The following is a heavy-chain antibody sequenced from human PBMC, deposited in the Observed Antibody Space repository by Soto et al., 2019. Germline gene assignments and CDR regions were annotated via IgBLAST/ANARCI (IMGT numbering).Heavy chain of an antibody. CDR3: ARDGDPGYAFWSGPLGGGRFDP. CDR2: IVPMFGTA. CDR1: GATFGNTA. J-gene: IGHJ5*02. V-gene: IGHV1-69*12. D-gene: IGHD3-3*01. Sequence: QVQLVQSGAEVKKPGSSVNVSCKTSGATFGNTAVTWVRQAPGQGLEWMGGIVPMFGTANYAQKFQGRVTITADEWTNTAYMELSSLRSDDTAVYYCARDGDPGYAFWSGPLGGGRFDPWGQGTLVTVSS.